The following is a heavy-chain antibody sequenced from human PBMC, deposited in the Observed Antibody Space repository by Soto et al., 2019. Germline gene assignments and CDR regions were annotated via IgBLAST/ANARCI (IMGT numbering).Heavy chain of an antibody. CDR2: ISYDGSNK. Sequence: QVQLVESGGGVVQPGRSLRLSCAASGFTFSSYGMHWVRQAPGKGLEWVAVISYDGSNKYYADSVKGRFTISRDNSKNTLYLQMNSLRAEDTAVYYCAKAQRGYNWDYWGQGTLVTVSS. CDR1: GFTFSSYG. D-gene: IGHD5-12*01. J-gene: IGHJ4*02. CDR3: AKAQRGYNWDY. V-gene: IGHV3-30*18.